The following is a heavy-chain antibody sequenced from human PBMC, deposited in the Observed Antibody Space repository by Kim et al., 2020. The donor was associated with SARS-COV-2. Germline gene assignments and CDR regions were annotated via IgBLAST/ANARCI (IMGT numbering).Heavy chain of an antibody. CDR3: ARERYAPDY. V-gene: IGHV1-18*01. CDR2: NGNT. D-gene: IGHD3-9*01. J-gene: IGHJ4*02. Sequence: NGNTNHAQNFQDRLTMTTDPSTATAYMELKSLTSDDTAVYYCARERYAPDYWGQGTLVTVSS.